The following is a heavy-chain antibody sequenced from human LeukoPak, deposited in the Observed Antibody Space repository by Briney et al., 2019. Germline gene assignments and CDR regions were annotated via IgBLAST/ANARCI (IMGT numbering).Heavy chain of an antibody. D-gene: IGHD3-22*01. J-gene: IGHJ3*02. CDR1: GFTFSSYA. V-gene: IGHV3-66*01. Sequence: GRSLRLSCAASGFTFSSYAMHWVRQAPGKGLEWVSVIYSGGSTYYADSVKGRFTISRDNSKNTLYLQMNSLRAEDTAVYYCASTTYYYDIRAFDIWGQGTMVTVSS. CDR2: IYSGGST. CDR3: ASTTYYYDIRAFDI.